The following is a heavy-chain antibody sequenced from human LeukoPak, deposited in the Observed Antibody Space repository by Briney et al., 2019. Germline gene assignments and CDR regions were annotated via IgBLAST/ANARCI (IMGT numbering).Heavy chain of an antibody. CDR2: IYYTGST. Sequence: SETLSLTCSVSGASLSTSPYYWGWIRQPPGKGLEWIGNIYYTGSTYYNVSLNSRVTISIDTSKNLFSLRLNSMTAADTAVYYCARGRPVGASTVEDYWGQGTLVTVSS. CDR1: GASLSTSPYY. J-gene: IGHJ4*02. D-gene: IGHD1-26*01. CDR3: ARGRPVGASTVEDY. V-gene: IGHV4-39*01.